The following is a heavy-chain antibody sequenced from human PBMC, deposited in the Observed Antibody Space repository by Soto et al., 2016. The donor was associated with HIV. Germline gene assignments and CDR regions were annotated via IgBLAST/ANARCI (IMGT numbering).Heavy chain of an antibody. CDR2: IRTSSDSL. CDR3: WGEDPRRMIMIVVVIYPP. J-gene: IGHJ4*02. Sequence: EVQLVESGGGLVKPGESLRLSCAASGFTFSSYTMNWVRQAPGKGLEWVSSIRTSSDSLYYADSVKGRFTISRDNAKNSVYLQMSSLRAEDTAVYFWWGEDPRRMIMIVVVIYPPGGRGTRGHRLL. D-gene: IGHD3-22*01. CDR1: GFTFSSYT. V-gene: IGHV3-21*01.